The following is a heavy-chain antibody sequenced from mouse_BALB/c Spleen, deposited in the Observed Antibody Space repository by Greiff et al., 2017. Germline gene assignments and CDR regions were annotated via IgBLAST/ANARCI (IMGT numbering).Heavy chain of an antibody. V-gene: IGHV1-4*01. D-gene: IGHD2-4*01. Sequence: VQLLQSGAGLARPGASVKMSCKASGYTFTSYTMHWVKQSPGQGLEWIGYINPSGGYTNYTQKFKERATLTADNSTSTAYMQLSSLTSEDTAVYYCARSTMITTDYYFVDWGGGATLAVSS. CDR2: INPSGGYT. J-gene: IGHJ2*01. CDR3: ARSTMITTDYYFVD. CDR1: GYTFTSYT.